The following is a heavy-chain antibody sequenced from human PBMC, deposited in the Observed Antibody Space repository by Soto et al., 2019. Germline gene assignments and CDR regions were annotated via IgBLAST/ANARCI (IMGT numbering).Heavy chain of an antibody. CDR1: GFTFSSYS. J-gene: IGHJ5*01. CDR3: ARSPVEIVATSLYWFDS. Sequence: EVHLVESGGGLVQPGGSLRLSCAASGFTFSSYSMNWVRQAPGKGLEWVSFISSSGTYIFYADSVKGRFTISRDNSKNSLYLQMNSLRVEDTAVYYCARSPVEIVATSLYWFDSWGQGTLVTVSS. V-gene: IGHV3-21*01. CDR2: ISSSGTYI. D-gene: IGHD5-12*01.